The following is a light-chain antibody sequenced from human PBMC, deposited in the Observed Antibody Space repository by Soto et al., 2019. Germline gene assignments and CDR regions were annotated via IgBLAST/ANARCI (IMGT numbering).Light chain of an antibody. V-gene: IGLV1-40*01. Sequence: QSVLPHPPSVFGAPGHRVTISCTGSSSNLGAGYDVHWYQLLPGTAPKLLIYGNRNRPSGVPDRFSGSKSGTSASLAITGLQAEDEADYYRQSYDNSLGVCYVFGTGTKVTVL. CDR2: GNR. J-gene: IGLJ1*01. CDR3: QSYDNSLGVCYV. CDR1: SSNLGAGYD.